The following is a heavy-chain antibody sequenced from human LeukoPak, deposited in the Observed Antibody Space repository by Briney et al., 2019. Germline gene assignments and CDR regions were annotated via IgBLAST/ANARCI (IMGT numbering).Heavy chain of an antibody. Sequence: PGGSLRLSCAASGFTFDYYWMTWVRQAPGKGLQWVANIKPDGTEKNYVDSVKGRFTISRDNAKNSVYLQLNSLRVDDTALYYCARTPLTQLEPDYFDSWGQGTLVSVS. CDR1: GFTFDYYW. J-gene: IGHJ4*02. V-gene: IGHV3-7*01. D-gene: IGHD1-1*01. CDR3: ARTPLTQLEPDYFDS. CDR2: IKPDGTEK.